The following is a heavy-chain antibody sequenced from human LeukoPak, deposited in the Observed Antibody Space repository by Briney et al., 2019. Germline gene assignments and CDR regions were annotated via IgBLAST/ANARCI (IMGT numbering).Heavy chain of an antibody. V-gene: IGHV3-33*01. J-gene: IGHJ4*02. D-gene: IGHD3-16*01. CDR2: IWYDGSNK. Sequence: GGSLRLSCTASGFSFSTYGMRWVRQAPGKGLEWVAVIWYDGSNKYYADSVKGRFTISRDNSKNTLYLQMNSLRAEDTAVYYCTSPSRGVPFGGITYWGQGTLVTVSS. CDR3: TSPSRGVPFGGITY. CDR1: GFSFSTYG.